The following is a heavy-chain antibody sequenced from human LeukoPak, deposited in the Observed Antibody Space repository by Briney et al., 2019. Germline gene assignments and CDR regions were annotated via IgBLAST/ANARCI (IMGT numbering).Heavy chain of an antibody. CDR2: IYTSGST. J-gene: IGHJ4*02. CDR1: GGSISSGSYY. D-gene: IGHD6-6*01. V-gene: IGHV4-61*02. Sequence: PSETLSLTCTVSGGSISSGSYYWSWIRQPAGEGLEWIGRIYTSGSTNYNPSLKSRVTISVDTSKNQFSLKLSSVTAADTAVYYCARVLAARRGGYYFDYWGQGTLVTVSS. CDR3: ARVLAARRGGYYFDY.